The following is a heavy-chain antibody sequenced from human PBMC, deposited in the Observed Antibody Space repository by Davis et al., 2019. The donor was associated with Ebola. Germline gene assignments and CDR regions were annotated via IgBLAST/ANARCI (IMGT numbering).Heavy chain of an antibody. V-gene: IGHV7-4-1*02. D-gene: IGHD3-10*01. CDR3: ARAGRVLQWFGELGGGDYYYGMDV. Sequence: AASVTVSCKASEYTFTSYPMNWVRQAPGQGLEWMGWINTNTGNPTYAQGFTGRFVFSLDTSVSTAYLQISSLKAADTAVYYCARAGRVLQWFGELGGGDYYYGMDVWGRGTTVTVS. CDR1: EYTFTSYP. J-gene: IGHJ6*04. CDR2: INTNTGNP.